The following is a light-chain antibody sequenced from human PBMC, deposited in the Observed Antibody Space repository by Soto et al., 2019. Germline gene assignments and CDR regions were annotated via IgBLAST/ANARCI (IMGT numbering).Light chain of an antibody. CDR3: SSYTRSSTWV. CDR2: DVI. CDR1: SIDVGGYNY. J-gene: IGLJ3*02. Sequence: QSALTQPASVSGSPGQSITISCTGTSIDVGGYNYVSWYQQHPGKAPKLMIYDVINRPSGVSNRFSGSKSGNTASLTISGLQAEDEADYYCSSYTRSSTWVFCGVTKLTVL. V-gene: IGLV2-14*01.